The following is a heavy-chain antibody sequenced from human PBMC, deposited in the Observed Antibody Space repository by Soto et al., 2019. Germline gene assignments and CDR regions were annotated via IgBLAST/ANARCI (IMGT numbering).Heavy chain of an antibody. Sequence: ASVKVSCKASGGTFSSYALSWVRQAPGQGLEWMGGIIPIFGTANYAQKFQGRVTITADESTSTAYMELSSLRSEDTAVYYCASKRLSGWYHHNWFDPWGQGTLVTVSS. D-gene: IGHD6-19*01. J-gene: IGHJ5*02. CDR3: ASKRLSGWYHHNWFDP. CDR2: IIPIFGTA. CDR1: GGTFSSYA. V-gene: IGHV1-69*13.